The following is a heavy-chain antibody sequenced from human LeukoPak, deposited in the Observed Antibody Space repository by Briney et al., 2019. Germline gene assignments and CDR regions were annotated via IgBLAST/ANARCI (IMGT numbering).Heavy chain of an antibody. CDR3: VVSITGTYDY. CDR1: GFTFSSYE. J-gene: IGHJ4*02. Sequence: GGSLRLSCAASGFTFSSYEMNWVRQAPGQGLEWVSYISSRGTTIFYADSVKGRFTISRDNAKNSPYLQMNSLRGEDTAVYYCVVSITGTYDYWGQGTLVTVSS. CDR2: ISSRGTTI. V-gene: IGHV3-48*03. D-gene: IGHD1-20*01.